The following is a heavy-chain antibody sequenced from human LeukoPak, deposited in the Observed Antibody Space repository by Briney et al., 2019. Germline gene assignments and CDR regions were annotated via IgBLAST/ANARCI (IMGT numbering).Heavy chain of an antibody. J-gene: IGHJ2*01. D-gene: IGHD6-13*01. CDR1: GGSISSYY. V-gene: IGHV4-59*01. Sequence: PSETLSLTCTVSGGSISSYYWSWIRQPPGKGLEWIGYIYYSGSTNYNPSLKSRVTISVDTSKNQFSLKLSSVTAADTAVYYCARSRSGSWSNWYFDLWGRGTLVTVSS. CDR3: ARSRSGSWSNWYFDL. CDR2: IYYSGST.